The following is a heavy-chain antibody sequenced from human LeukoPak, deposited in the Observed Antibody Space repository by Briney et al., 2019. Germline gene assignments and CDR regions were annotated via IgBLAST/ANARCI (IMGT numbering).Heavy chain of an antibody. CDR2: ISTYNGNT. CDR1: GYTFTSYG. Sequence: ASVKVSCKASGYTFTSYGISWVRQAPGQGLEWMGWISTYNGNTNYAQKLQGRVTMTTDTSTSTAYMELRSLRSDDTAVYYCARDIGSSNWYGSDYWGQGTLVTVSS. J-gene: IGHJ4*02. CDR3: ARDIGSSNWYGSDY. D-gene: IGHD6-13*01. V-gene: IGHV1-18*01.